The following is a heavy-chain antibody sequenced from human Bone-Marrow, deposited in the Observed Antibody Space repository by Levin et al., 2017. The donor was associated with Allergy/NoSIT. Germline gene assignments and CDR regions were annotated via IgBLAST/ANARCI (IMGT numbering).Heavy chain of an antibody. CDR3: ASLGDRGMDVAGTGAY. D-gene: IGHD6-19*01. CDR1: GFTFSSNS. Sequence: GGSLRLSCAASGFTFSSNSMTWVRQAPGKGLEWVANIKQDGSEKNYVDSVKGRFTISRDNAKNSLYLQMNSLRAEDTAVYYCASLGDRGMDVAGTGAYWGQGTLVTVSS. CDR2: IKQDGSEK. J-gene: IGHJ4*02. V-gene: IGHV3-7*01.